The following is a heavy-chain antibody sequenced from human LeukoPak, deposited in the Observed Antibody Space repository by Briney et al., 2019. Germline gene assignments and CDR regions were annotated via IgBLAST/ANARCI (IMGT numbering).Heavy chain of an antibody. Sequence: SETLSLTCAVYGGSFSGYYWSWIRQPPGKGLEWIGEINHSGSTNYNPSLKSRVTISVDTSKNQFSLKLSSVTAADTAVYYCARGSRKWLAAYYFDYWGQGTLVTVSS. J-gene: IGHJ4*02. CDR2: INHSGST. D-gene: IGHD6-19*01. V-gene: IGHV4-34*01. CDR3: ARGSRKWLAAYYFDY. CDR1: GGSFSGYY.